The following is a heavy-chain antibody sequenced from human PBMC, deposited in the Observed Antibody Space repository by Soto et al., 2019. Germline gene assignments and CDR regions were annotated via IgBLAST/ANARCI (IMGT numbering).Heavy chain of an antibody. J-gene: IGHJ6*02. CDR1: GFIFANYG. Sequence: PGGSLRLSCAASGFIFANYGMHWVRQAPGKGLEWVALITYEGSNKYYADAVKGRFTISRDNAKNMVSLQMDSLRAEDTAVYYCAKDRGATNWANYYGLDVWGQGTTVTVSS. CDR3: AKDRGATNWANYYGLDV. V-gene: IGHV3-30*18. D-gene: IGHD1-1*01. CDR2: ITYEGSNK.